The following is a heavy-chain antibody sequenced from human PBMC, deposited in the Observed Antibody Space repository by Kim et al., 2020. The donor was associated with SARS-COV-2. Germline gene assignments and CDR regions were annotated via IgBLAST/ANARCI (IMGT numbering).Heavy chain of an antibody. Sequence: GGSLRLSCAASGFTFSSHAMHWVRQAPGKGLEWVAVISYEGSKEYYADSVKGRFTISRDNSKNILYLQMDSLGPEDTALYHCARDGAPTVTTPDYWGQGTLVTVSS. J-gene: IGHJ4*02. V-gene: IGHV3-30-3*01. CDR1: GFTFSSHA. CDR2: ISYEGSKE. CDR3: ARDGAPTVTTPDY. D-gene: IGHD4-17*01.